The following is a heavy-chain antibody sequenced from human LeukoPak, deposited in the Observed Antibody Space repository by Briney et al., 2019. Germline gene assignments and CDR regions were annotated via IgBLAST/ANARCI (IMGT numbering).Heavy chain of an antibody. J-gene: IGHJ4*02. V-gene: IGHV1-2*02. CDR1: GCTFTGYY. CDR3: ARGRLYYDSSGYYLTNSIDY. Sequence: ASVKVSCKASGCTFTGYYMHWVRQAPGQGLEWMGWINPNSGGTNYAQKFQGRVTMTRETSISTAYMELGRLRSDDTAVYYCARGRLYYDSSGYYLTNSIDYWGQGTLVTVSS. D-gene: IGHD3-22*01. CDR2: INPNSGGT.